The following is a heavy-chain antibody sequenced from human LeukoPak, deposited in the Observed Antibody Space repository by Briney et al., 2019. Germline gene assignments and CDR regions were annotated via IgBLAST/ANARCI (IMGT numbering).Heavy chain of an antibody. Sequence: SVKVSCKASGGTFSSYAISWVRQAPGQGLEWMGGIIPIFGTANYAQKFQGRVTITADESTSTVYMELSSLRSEDTAVYYCARGGTVSTTWYPYDYWGQGTLVTVSS. J-gene: IGHJ4*02. CDR2: IIPIFGTA. V-gene: IGHV1-69*13. CDR1: GGTFSSYA. D-gene: IGHD6-13*01. CDR3: ARGGTVSTTWYPYDY.